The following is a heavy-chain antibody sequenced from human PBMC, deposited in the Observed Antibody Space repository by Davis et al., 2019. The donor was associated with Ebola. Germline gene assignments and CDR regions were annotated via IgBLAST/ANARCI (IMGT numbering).Heavy chain of an antibody. D-gene: IGHD1-1*01. CDR2: IKQDGSEK. J-gene: IGHJ4*02. CDR3: AKDQRVSV. V-gene: IGHV3-7*01. Sequence: GESLKISCAASGFTFSSYWMSWVRQAPGKGLEWVANIKQDGSEKYLVDSVKGRFTISRDNARNSLYLQMNSLRAEDTAVYYCAKDQRVSVWGQGTLVTVSS. CDR1: GFTFSSYW.